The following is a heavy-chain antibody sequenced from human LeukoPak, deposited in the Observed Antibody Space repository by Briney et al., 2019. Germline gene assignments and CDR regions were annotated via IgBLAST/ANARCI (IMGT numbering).Heavy chain of an antibody. Sequence: GGSLRLSCAASGFTFNVYSMNWVRQAPGKGLEWVSFISSSLDSNIYYADSVKGRFTISRDNAKNSLYLQMNSLRAEDTAVYYCARARSSYGYGDAFDIWGQGTMVTVSS. V-gene: IGHV3-48*01. CDR2: ISSSLDSNI. D-gene: IGHD5-18*01. CDR1: GFTFNVYS. CDR3: ARARSSYGYGDAFDI. J-gene: IGHJ3*02.